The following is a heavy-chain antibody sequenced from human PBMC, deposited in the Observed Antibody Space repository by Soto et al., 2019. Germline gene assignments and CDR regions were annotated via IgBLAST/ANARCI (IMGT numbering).Heavy chain of an antibody. CDR3: AKSIVVVAAWYYYYYYGMDV. D-gene: IGHD2-15*01. V-gene: IGHV3-23*01. CDR2: ISGSGGST. Sequence: GGSLRLSCAASGFTFSSYAMSWVRQAPGKGLEWVSAISGSGGSTYYADSVKGRFTISRDNSKNTLYLQMNSLRAEDTAVYYCAKSIVVVAAWYYYYYYGMDVWGQGTKVTVSS. J-gene: IGHJ6*02. CDR1: GFTFSSYA.